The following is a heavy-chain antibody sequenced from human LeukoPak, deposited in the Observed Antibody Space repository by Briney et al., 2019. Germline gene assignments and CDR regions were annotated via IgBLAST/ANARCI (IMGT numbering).Heavy chain of an antibody. Sequence: PGGSLRLSCAASGFTFSSYSMNWVRQAPGKGLEWVSSISSSSYIYYADSVKVRFTISRDNAKNSLYLQMNSLRAEDTAVYYCASSEWLRLWTDYWGQGTLVTVSS. J-gene: IGHJ4*02. D-gene: IGHD5-12*01. V-gene: IGHV3-21*01. CDR3: ASSEWLRLWTDY. CDR2: ISSSSYI. CDR1: GFTFSSYS.